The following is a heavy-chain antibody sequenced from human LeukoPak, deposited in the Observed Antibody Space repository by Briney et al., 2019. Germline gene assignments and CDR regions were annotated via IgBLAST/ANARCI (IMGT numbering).Heavy chain of an antibody. V-gene: IGHV3-23*01. Sequence: PGGSLRLSCAASGFTFSSYAMGWVRQAPGKGLEWVSGVSGSGSSTYYADSVKGRFTVSRDNSKDTLYLQMNSLRAEDTAVYYCAKDTIDYYDNSGYYRGWGQGTLVTVSS. CDR3: AKDTIDYYDNSGYYRG. CDR1: GFTFSSYA. CDR2: VSGSGSST. D-gene: IGHD3-22*01. J-gene: IGHJ4*02.